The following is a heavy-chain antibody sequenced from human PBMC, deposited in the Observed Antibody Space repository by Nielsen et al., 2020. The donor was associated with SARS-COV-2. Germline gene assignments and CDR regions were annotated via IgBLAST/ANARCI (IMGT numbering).Heavy chain of an antibody. J-gene: IGHJ4*02. D-gene: IGHD3-10*01. Sequence: VRQPPGKGLEWVSAISGSGGSTYYADSVKGRFTISRDNSKNTLYLQMNSLRAEDTAVYYCAKDLRARLTYYYGSGSPFDYWGQGTLVTVSS. CDR2: ISGSGGST. CDR3: AKDLRARLTYYYGSGSPFDY. V-gene: IGHV3-23*01.